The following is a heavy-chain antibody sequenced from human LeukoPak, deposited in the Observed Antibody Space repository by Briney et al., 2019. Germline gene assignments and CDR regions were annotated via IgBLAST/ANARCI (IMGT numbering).Heavy chain of an antibody. CDR1: GGSISSYY. Sequence: SETLSLTCTVSGGSISSYYWSWIRQPPGKGLEWIGYVYYSGSTNYNPSLKSRVIISVDTSKNQFSLKLSSVTAADTAVYYCARGVEYYDSSGYYYTWFDPWGQGTLVTVSS. CDR3: ARGVEYYDSSGYYYTWFDP. J-gene: IGHJ5*02. CDR2: VYYSGST. D-gene: IGHD3-22*01. V-gene: IGHV4-59*08.